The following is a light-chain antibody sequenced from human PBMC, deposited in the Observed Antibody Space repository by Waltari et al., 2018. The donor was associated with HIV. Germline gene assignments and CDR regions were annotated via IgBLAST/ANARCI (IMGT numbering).Light chain of an antibody. Sequence: DIQMTQSPSSLSASVGDRVTITCRARQSISTYLNWYQQKPGKAPNLLIYGASSLQSGVPSRFSGSGSETDFTLTISSLQPEDFATYYCQQSYSTPITFGQGTRLEIK. CDR1: QSISTY. J-gene: IGKJ5*01. CDR3: QQSYSTPIT. CDR2: GAS. V-gene: IGKV1-39*01.